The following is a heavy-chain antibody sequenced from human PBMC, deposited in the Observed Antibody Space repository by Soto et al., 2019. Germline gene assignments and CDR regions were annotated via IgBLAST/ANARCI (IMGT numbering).Heavy chain of an antibody. CDR1: GGTFSSYA. CDR2: IIPIFGTA. Sequence: QVQLVQSGAEVKKPGSSVKVSCKASGGTFSSYAISWVRQAPGQGLEWMGGIIPIFGTANYAQKFQGRVTITRDESASTAYMERSRLRSDDTAVYYCAGGHDRGYGDYFTVGGTFDYWGQGTLVTVSS. J-gene: IGHJ4*02. V-gene: IGHV1-69*05. CDR3: AGGHDRGYGDYFTVGGTFDY. D-gene: IGHD4-17*01.